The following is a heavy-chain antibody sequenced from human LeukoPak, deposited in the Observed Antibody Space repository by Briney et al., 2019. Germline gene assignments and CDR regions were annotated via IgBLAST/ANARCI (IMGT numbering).Heavy chain of an antibody. V-gene: IGHV4-59*01. Sequence: SETLSLTCTVSGGSISSYYWSWIRQPPGKGLEWIGYIYYSGSTNYNPSLKSRVTISVDTSKNQFSLKLSSVTAADTAVYYCAGGDPNWFDPWGQGTLVTVSS. CDR2: IYYSGST. D-gene: IGHD2-21*02. CDR3: AGGDPNWFDP. CDR1: GGSISSYY. J-gene: IGHJ5*02.